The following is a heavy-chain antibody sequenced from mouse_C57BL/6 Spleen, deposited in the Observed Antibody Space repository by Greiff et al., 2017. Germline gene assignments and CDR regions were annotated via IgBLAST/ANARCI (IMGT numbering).Heavy chain of an antibody. CDR2: SRNKANDYTT. CDR3: ARDDWERAMDY. CDR1: GFTFSDFY. Sequence: EVKLVESGGGLVQSGRSLRLSCATSGFTFSDFYMEWVRQAPGKGLEWIAASRNKANDYTTEYSASVKGRFIVSRDTSQSIIYLQMNALRAEDTAIYYCARDDWERAMDYWGQGTSVTVSS. J-gene: IGHJ4*01. V-gene: IGHV7-1*01. D-gene: IGHD4-1*01.